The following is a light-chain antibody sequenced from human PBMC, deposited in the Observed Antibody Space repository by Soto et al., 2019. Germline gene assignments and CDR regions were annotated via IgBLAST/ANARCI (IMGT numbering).Light chain of an antibody. CDR2: EVS. J-gene: IGLJ1*01. V-gene: IGLV2-14*01. Sequence: QSVLTQPASVSGSPGQSITISCTGTGSDVGSYKYVSWYQQHPGKAPNLIIFEVSNRPSGVSDRFSGSKSGNTASLTISGLQAEGEADYYCSSYTSISSLGVFGTGTKLTVL. CDR3: SSYTSISSLGV. CDR1: GSDVGSYKY.